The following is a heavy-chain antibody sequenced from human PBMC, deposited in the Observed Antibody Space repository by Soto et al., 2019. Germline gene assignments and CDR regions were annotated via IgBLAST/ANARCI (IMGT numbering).Heavy chain of an antibody. Sequence: GSLRLSCAASGFTFSSYSINWVRQAPGKGLEWVSYISSSSSTIYYADSVKGRFTISRDNAKNSLYLQMNSLRDEDTAVYYCARDLPPLTQNPNWFDPWGQGTLVTVSS. J-gene: IGHJ5*02. CDR3: ARDLPPLTQNPNWFDP. CDR1: GFTFSSYS. CDR2: ISSSSSTI. V-gene: IGHV3-48*02.